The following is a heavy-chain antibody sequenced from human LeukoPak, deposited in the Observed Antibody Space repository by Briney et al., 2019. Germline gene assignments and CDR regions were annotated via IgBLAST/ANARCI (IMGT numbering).Heavy chain of an antibody. V-gene: IGHV1-18*01. CDR1: GYTFTSYG. CDR2: ISAYNGNT. D-gene: IGHD4-11*01. CDR3: ARGDYSGNFQH. Sequence: EASVTVSCKASGYTFTSYGISWVRQAPGQGLEWMGRISAYNGNTNYAQKLQGRVTMTTDTSTSTAYMELRSLRSDDTAVYYCARGDYSGNFQHWGQGTLVTVSS. J-gene: IGHJ1*01.